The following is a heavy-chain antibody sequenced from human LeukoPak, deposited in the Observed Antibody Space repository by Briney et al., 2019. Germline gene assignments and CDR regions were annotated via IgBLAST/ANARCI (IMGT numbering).Heavy chain of an antibody. CDR2: INTDGSST. Sequence: PGGSLRLSCAASGFTFSSYWMHWVRQAPGKGLVWVSRINTDGSSTTYADSVKGRFTISRDNAKNTLYLQMNSLRTDDTAVYYCARDRCSGGSCYGYYYGMDVWGQGTTVTVSS. CDR1: GFTFSSYW. CDR3: ARDRCSGGSCYGYYYGMDV. V-gene: IGHV3-74*01. J-gene: IGHJ6*02. D-gene: IGHD2-15*01.